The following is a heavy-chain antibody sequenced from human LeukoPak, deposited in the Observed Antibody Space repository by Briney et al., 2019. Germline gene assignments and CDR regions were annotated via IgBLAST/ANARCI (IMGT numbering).Heavy chain of an antibody. Sequence: SETLSLTCAVYGGSFSGYYWSWIRQPPGKGLEWIGEINHSGSTNYNPSLKSRVTISIDTSKNQFSLKLSSVTAADTAVYYCASLGIVGATVIDAFDIWGQGTMVTDSS. D-gene: IGHD1-26*01. J-gene: IGHJ3*02. CDR1: GGSFSGYY. V-gene: IGHV4-34*01. CDR2: INHSGST. CDR3: ASLGIVGATVIDAFDI.